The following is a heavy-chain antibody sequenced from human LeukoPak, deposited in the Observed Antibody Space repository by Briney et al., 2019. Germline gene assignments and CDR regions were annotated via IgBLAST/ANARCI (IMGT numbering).Heavy chain of an antibody. CDR1: GFTFSGSA. CDR2: IRSKANSYAT. Sequence: GGSLKLSCAASGFTFSGSAMHWVRQASGKGLEWVGRIRSKANSYATAYAASVKGRFTISRDDSKNTAYLQMNSLKTEDTAVYYCTRMARGYCSSTSCPITYIWFDPWGQGTLVTVSS. V-gene: IGHV3-73*01. D-gene: IGHD2-2*01. J-gene: IGHJ5*02. CDR3: TRMARGYCSSTSCPITYIWFDP.